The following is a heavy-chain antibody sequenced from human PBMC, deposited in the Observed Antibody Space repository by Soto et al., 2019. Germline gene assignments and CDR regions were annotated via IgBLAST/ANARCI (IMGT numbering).Heavy chain of an antibody. Sequence: GGSLRLSCAASGFTFSSYGMHWVRQAPGKGLEWVAVIWYDGSNKYYADSVKGRFTISRDNSKNTLYLQMNSLRAEDTALYYCAREVVAGAFLDYWGQGTLVTVSS. CDR1: GFTFSSYG. J-gene: IGHJ4*02. CDR2: IWYDGSNK. D-gene: IGHD2-15*01. CDR3: AREVVAGAFLDY. V-gene: IGHV3-33*01.